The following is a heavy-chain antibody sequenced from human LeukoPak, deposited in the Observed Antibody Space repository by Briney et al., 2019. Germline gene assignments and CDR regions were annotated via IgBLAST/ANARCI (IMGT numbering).Heavy chain of an antibody. CDR1: GFTFSTYW. V-gene: IGHV3-7*01. J-gene: IGHJ3*02. CDR2: IKHDGSAK. Sequence: GGSLRLSCAASGFTFSTYWMSWVRQAPGKGLEWVANIKHDGSAKYYVDSVKGRFTISRDNAKNSLYLHMNSLRAEDTAVYYCARGSRFGVVGRDAFDIWGQGTMVTVSS. D-gene: IGHD3-3*01. CDR3: ARGSRFGVVGRDAFDI.